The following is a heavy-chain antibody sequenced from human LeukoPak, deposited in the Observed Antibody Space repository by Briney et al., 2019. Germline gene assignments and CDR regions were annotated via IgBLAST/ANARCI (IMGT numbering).Heavy chain of an antibody. CDR3: VKDRTTSYFDY. CDR1: GFSFSSYG. Sequence: GGSLRLSCAASGFSFSSYGMHWVRQAPRKGLEWVAVIWYDGSNKYYAESVKGRFTISRDNSKNTLYLQMNSLRAEDTAVYYCVKDRTTSYFDYWGQGTLVTVSS. V-gene: IGHV3-33*06. J-gene: IGHJ4*02. CDR2: IWYDGSNK. D-gene: IGHD4-17*01.